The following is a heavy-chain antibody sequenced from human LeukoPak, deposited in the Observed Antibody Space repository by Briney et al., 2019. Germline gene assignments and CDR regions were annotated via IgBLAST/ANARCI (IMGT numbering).Heavy chain of an antibody. CDR2: INWNGGSS. J-gene: IGHJ6*02. CDR1: GFTFDDYG. V-gene: IGHV3-20*04. D-gene: IGHD3-10*01. CDR3: ARDNLPGYYGSGSYYIPGLYYGMDV. Sequence: PGVSLRLSCAASGFTFDDYGMSWVRQAPGKGLEWVSGINWNGGSSGYADSVKGRFTISRDNAKNSLYLQMNSLRAEDTALYYCARDNLPGYYGSGSYYIPGLYYGMDVWGQGTTVTVSS.